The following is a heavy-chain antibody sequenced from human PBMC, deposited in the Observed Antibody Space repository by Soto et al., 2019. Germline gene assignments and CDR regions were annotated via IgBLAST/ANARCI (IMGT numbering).Heavy chain of an antibody. J-gene: IGHJ4*02. CDR2: IYYSGST. D-gene: IGHD3-22*01. CDR3: ARESRGYYYESAPLDY. CDR1: GGSISSGDYY. V-gene: IGHV4-30-4*01. Sequence: SETLSLTCTVSGGSISSGDYYWSWIRQPPVKGLEWIGYIYYSGSTYYNPSLKSRVTISVDTSKNQFSLKLSSVTAADTAVYYCARESRGYYYESAPLDYWGQGTLVTVSS.